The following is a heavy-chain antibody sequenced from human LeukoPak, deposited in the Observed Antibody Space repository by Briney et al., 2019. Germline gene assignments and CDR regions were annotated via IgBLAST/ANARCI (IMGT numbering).Heavy chain of an antibody. J-gene: IGHJ4*02. CDR3: ASLLLWFGN. CDR2: INHSGST. V-gene: IGHV4-34*01. D-gene: IGHD3-10*01. CDR1: GGSFSGYY. Sequence: SSETLSLTCAVYGGSFSGYYWSWIRQPPGKGLEWIGEINHSGSTNYNPSLKSRVTISVDTSKNQFSLKLSSVTAVDTAVYYCASLLLWFGNWGQGTLVTVSS.